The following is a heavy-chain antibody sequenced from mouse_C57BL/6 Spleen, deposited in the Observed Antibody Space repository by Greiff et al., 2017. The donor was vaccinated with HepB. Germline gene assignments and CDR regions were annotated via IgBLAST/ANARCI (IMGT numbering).Heavy chain of an antibody. CDR2: ISYDGSN. D-gene: IGHD2-4*01. J-gene: IGHJ1*03. V-gene: IGHV3-6*01. CDR3: ARDDYGGYFDV. Sequence: EVQLMESGPGLVKPSQSLSLTCSVTGYSITSGYYWNWIRQFPGNKLEWMGYISYDGSNNYNPSLKNRISITRDTSKNQFFLKLNSVTTEDTATYYCARDDYGGYFDVWGTGTTVTVSS. CDR1: GYSITSGYY.